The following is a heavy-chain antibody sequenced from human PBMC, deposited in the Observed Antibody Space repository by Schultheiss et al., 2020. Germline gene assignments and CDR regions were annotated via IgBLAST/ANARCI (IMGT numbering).Heavy chain of an antibody. D-gene: IGHD4-17*01. V-gene: IGHV1-2*02. CDR2: INPNSGGT. Sequence: ASVKVSCKASGSTFTGYYMHWVRQAPGQGLEWMGWINPNSGGTNYAQKFQGRVTMTRDTSISTAYMELSSLTSDDTAVYYCARDSGSTLTTFGPPGHPWGQGTLVTLSS. J-gene: IGHJ5*02. CDR1: GSTFTGYY. CDR3: ARDSGSTLTTFGPPGHP.